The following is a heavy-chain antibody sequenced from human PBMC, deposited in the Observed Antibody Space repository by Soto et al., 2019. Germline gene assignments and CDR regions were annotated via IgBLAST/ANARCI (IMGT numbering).Heavy chain of an antibody. CDR2: IYHSGST. CDR1: GGSISSGGYS. CDR3: ARDSSGTDPAY. J-gene: IGHJ4*02. D-gene: IGHD3-22*01. V-gene: IGHV4-30-2*02. Sequence: SETLSLTCAVSGGSISSGGYSWSWIRQPPGKGLEWIGYIYHSGSTYYNPSLKSRVTISVDRSKNQFSLKLSSLRSEDTAVYYCARDSSGTDPAYWGQGTLVTVSS.